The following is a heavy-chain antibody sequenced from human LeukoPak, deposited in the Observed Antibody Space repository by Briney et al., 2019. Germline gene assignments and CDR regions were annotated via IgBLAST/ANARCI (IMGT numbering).Heavy chain of an antibody. CDR2: IYYSGST. D-gene: IGHD3-9*01. V-gene: IGHV4-59*01. CDR1: GGSISSYY. Sequence: PSETLSLTCTVSGGSISSYYWSWIRQPPGKGLEWIGYIYYSGSTNYNPSLKSRVTISVDTSKNQFSLKLSSVTAADTAVYYCARTPGGVLRYFDWLNDYYYYYMDVWGKGTTVTVSS. J-gene: IGHJ6*03. CDR3: ARTPGGVLRYFDWLNDYYYYYMDV.